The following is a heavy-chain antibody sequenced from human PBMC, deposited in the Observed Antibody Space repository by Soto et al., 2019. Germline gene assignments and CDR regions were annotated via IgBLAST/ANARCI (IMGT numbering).Heavy chain of an antibody. J-gene: IGHJ4*02. CDR1: GFTFSSYS. V-gene: IGHV3-21*01. D-gene: IGHD3-22*01. CDR2: ISSSSSYI. Sequence: GGSLRLSCAASGFTFSSYSMNWVRQAPGKGLEWVSSISSSSSYIYYADSVKGRFTISRDNAKNSLYLQMNSLRAEDTAVYYCARDLVDPNYYDSSGYPLNWGQGTLVTVSS. CDR3: ARDLVDPNYYDSSGYPLN.